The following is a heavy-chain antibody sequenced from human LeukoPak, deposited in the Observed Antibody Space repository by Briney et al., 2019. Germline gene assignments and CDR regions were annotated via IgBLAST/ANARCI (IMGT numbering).Heavy chain of an antibody. CDR2: IIPIFGTA. CDR1: GGTFGSYA. D-gene: IGHD3-22*01. J-gene: IGHJ6*02. Sequence: GASVKVSCKASGGTFGSYAISWVRQAPGQGLEWMGGIIPIFGTANYAQKFQGRVTITADESTSTAYMELSSLRSEDTAVYYCARDRYDSSGHYYYYGMDVWGQGTTVTVSS. V-gene: IGHV1-69*13. CDR3: ARDRYDSSGHYYYYGMDV.